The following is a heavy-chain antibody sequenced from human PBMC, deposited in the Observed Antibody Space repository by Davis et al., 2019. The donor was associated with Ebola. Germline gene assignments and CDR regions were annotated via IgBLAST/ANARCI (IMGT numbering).Heavy chain of an antibody. CDR1: GFTFSSYG. J-gene: IGHJ4*02. Sequence: GESLKISCAASGFTFSSYGMHWVRQAPGKGLEWVAVISYDGSNKYYADSVKGRFTISRDNSKNTLYLQMNSLRAEDTAVYYCARGPERDLRGGFDYWGQGTLVTVSS. D-gene: IGHD3-16*01. V-gene: IGHV3-30*03. CDR2: ISYDGSNK. CDR3: ARGPERDLRGGFDY.